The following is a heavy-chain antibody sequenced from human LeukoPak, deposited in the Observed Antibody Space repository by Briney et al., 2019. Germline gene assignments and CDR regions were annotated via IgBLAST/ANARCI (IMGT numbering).Heavy chain of an antibody. V-gene: IGHV3-7*01. CDR3: VGGLNEHSDRDAFDH. CDR2: IKQDGSEN. D-gene: IGHD3-16*01. CDR1: GFTFRNYW. J-gene: IGHJ4*02. Sequence: GGSLRLSCVASGFTFRNYWMSWVRQAPGKGLEWVAKIKQDGSENYYVDSVKGRFTISRDNAKNSLYLQMNSLRAEDMAVYYCVGGLNEHSDRDAFDHWGQGTLVTVSS.